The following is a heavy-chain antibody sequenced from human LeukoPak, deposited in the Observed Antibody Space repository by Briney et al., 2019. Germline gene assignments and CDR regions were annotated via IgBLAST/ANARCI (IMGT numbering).Heavy chain of an antibody. CDR2: IYYSGST. V-gene: IGHV4-30-4*01. CDR3: ARDLGGYGSGNDWLDP. CDR1: SGSISSGDYY. Sequence: SQTLSLTCTVSSGSISSGDYYWSWIRQPPGKGLEWIGYIYYSGSTYYNPSLKSRVTISVDTSKNQFSLKLSSVTAADTAVYYCARDLGGYGSGNDWLDPWGQGTLVTVSS. D-gene: IGHD3-10*01. J-gene: IGHJ5*02.